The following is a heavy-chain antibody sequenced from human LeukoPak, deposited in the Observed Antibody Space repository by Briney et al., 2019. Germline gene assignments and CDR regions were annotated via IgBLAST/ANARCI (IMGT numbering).Heavy chain of an antibody. D-gene: IGHD3-22*01. V-gene: IGHV4-30-2*01. CDR1: GGSISSGGYS. Sequence: SQTLSLTCAASGGSISSGGYSWSWIRQPPGKGLEWIGYIYHSGSTYYNPSLKSRVTISVDRSKNQFSLKLSSVTAADTAVYYCARSSGFYDSSGYGIWGQGTMVTVSS. J-gene: IGHJ3*02. CDR3: ARSSGFYDSSGYGI. CDR2: IYHSGST.